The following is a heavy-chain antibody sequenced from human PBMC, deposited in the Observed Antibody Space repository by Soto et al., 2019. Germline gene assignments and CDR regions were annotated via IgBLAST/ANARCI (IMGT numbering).Heavy chain of an antibody. V-gene: IGHV3-48*03. CDR3: AREGYYYDSSFDY. CDR2: ISSSGSTI. J-gene: IGHJ4*02. Sequence: GGSLRLSCAASGFTFSSYEMNWVRQAPGKGLEWVSYISSSGSTIYYADSVKGRFTISRDNAKNSLYLQMNSLRAEDTAVYYCAREGYYYDSSFDYWGQGTLVTVSS. CDR1: GFTFSSYE. D-gene: IGHD3-22*01.